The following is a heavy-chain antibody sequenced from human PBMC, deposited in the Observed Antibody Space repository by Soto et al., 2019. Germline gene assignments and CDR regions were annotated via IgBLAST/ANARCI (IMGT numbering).Heavy chain of an antibody. CDR2: IYYSGST. CDR1: GASISSGGYY. V-gene: IGHV4-31*03. Sequence: QVQLQESGPGLVKPSQTLSLTCTVSGASISSGGYYWSWLRQHPGKGLEWIGYIYYSGSTYYNPSVKCRVTVSVDTSKMPFSLKLSSVTEADTAVYYCARGPLSCGQGDLVTVSS. J-gene: IGHJ5*02. CDR3: ARGPLS.